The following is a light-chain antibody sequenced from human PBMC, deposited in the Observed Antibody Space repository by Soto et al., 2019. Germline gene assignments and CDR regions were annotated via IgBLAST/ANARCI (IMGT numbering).Light chain of an antibody. CDR3: QCSDNTQSASV. CDR2: GSS. Sequence: QSVLTQPPSVSGAPGQRVTISCTGSSSNIGAGHVVHWYQQFPGRAPKLLIYGSSNRPSGVPDRFSGSKSGTSASLAITGLLAEDEADYYCQCSDNTQSASVFGGGTKLTVL. J-gene: IGLJ2*01. V-gene: IGLV1-40*01. CDR1: SSNIGAGHV.